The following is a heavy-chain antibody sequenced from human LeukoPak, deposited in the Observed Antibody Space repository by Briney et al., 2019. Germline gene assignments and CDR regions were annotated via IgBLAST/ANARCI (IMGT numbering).Heavy chain of an antibody. V-gene: IGHV1-2*02. D-gene: IGHD6-19*01. J-gene: IGHJ3*02. CDR2: MNPNSGNT. Sequence: GASVKVSCKASGYTFTGYYMHWVRQAPGQGLEWMGWMNPNSGNTGYAQKFQGRVTMTTDTSTSTAYMELRSLRSDDTAVYYCARVRQWLRAFDIWGQGTMVTVSS. CDR1: GYTFTGYY. CDR3: ARVRQWLRAFDI.